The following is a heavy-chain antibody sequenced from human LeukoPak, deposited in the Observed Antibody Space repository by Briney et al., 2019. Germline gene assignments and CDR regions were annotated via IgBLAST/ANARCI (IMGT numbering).Heavy chain of an antibody. CDR2: ISDYNGNT. CDR3: ALFPRVAGNGGVDP. CDR1: GYTFTIYG. Sequence: ASVSVSFESSGYTFTIYGISWVRQAPGQGGEWVGWISDYNGNTNYAHTLQARVTMPTHTSTSPAYMERRTLRSDDTAVYYCALFPRVAGNGGVDPWRQGTLVTVSS. J-gene: IGHJ5*02. D-gene: IGHD6-19*01. V-gene: IGHV1-18*01.